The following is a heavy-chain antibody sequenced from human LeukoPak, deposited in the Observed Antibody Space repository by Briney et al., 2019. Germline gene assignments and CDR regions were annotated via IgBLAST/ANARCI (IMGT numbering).Heavy chain of an antibody. CDR2: ITNSGTI. Sequence: GGSLRLSCAASGFTFSSYGMNWVRQAPGRGLERVSYITNSGTIYYSDSVKGRFTVSRDNAKNSLSLQMNSLRAEDTAVYYCARRVTFSTSWSFDYWGQGTLVTVSS. J-gene: IGHJ4*02. CDR3: ARRVTFSTSWSFDY. V-gene: IGHV3-48*01. CDR1: GFTFSSYG. D-gene: IGHD6-13*01.